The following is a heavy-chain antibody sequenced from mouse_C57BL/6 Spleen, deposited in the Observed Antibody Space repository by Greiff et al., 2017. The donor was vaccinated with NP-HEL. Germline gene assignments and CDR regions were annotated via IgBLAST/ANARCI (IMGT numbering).Heavy chain of an antibody. J-gene: IGHJ1*03. D-gene: IGHD1-1*01. CDR3: TSPLYYGSSNWYFDV. Sequence: VQLQQSGAELVRPGASVTLSCKASGYTFTDYEMHWVKQTPVHGLEWIGAIDPETGGTAYNQKFKGKAILTADKSSSTAYMELRSLTSEDSAVYYCTSPLYYGSSNWYFDVWGTGTTVTVSS. CDR2: IDPETGGT. V-gene: IGHV1-15*01. CDR1: GYTFTDYE.